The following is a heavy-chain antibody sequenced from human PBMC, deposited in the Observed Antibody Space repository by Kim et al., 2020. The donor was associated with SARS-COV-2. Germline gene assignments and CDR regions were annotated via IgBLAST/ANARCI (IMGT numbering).Heavy chain of an antibody. CDR1: GYTFTSYA. CDR2: INTNTGNP. V-gene: IGHV7-4-1*02. CDR3: ARDLNLLWWDSWVAFDI. Sequence: ASVKVSCKASGYTFTSYAMNWVRQAPGQGLEWMGWINTNTGNPTYAQGFTGRFVFSLDTSVSTAYLQISSLKAEDTAVYYCARDLNLLWWDSWVAFDIWGQGTMVTVSS. J-gene: IGHJ3*02. D-gene: IGHD2-21*01.